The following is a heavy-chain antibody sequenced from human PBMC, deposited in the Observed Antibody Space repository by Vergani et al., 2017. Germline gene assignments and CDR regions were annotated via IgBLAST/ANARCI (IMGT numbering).Heavy chain of an antibody. CDR1: GGTFSSYA. J-gene: IGHJ3*02. Sequence: QVQLVQSGAEVKKPGSSVKVSCKASGGTFSSYAISWVRLAPGQGLEWMGGIIPIFGTANYAQKFQGRVTITADESTSTAYMELSSLRSEDTAVYYCARRGDVDTAMVHAFDIWGQGTMVTVSS. CDR3: ARRGDVDTAMVHAFDI. V-gene: IGHV1-69*01. CDR2: IIPIFGTA. D-gene: IGHD5-18*01.